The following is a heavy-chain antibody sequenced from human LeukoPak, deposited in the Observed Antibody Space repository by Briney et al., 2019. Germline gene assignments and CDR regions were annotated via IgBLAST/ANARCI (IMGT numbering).Heavy chain of an antibody. D-gene: IGHD6-19*01. V-gene: IGHV3-23*01. CDR2: ISGSGGST. CDR1: GFTFSSYA. CDR3: AKDYSSGWYRDYFDY. J-gene: IGHJ4*02. Sequence: GGSLRPSCAASGFTFSSYAMSWVRQAPGKGLEWVSAISGSGGSTYYADSVKGRFTISRDNSKNTLYLQMNSLRAEDTAVYYCAKDYSSGWYRDYFDYWGQGTLVTVSS.